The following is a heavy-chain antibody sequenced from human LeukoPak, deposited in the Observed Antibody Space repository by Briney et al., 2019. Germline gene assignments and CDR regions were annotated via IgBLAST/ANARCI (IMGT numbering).Heavy chain of an antibody. Sequence: GGSLRLSCAASDFTFSGSAMHWVRQASGKGLEWVGRIRSKGNNYATAYAASVKGRFTISRDDSKNTAYLQMNSLKTEDTAVYYCTRRFGVYSWWFDPWGQGTLVTVSS. D-gene: IGHD4-23*01. J-gene: IGHJ5*02. CDR2: IRSKGNNYAT. V-gene: IGHV3-73*01. CDR1: DFTFSGSA. CDR3: TRRFGVYSWWFDP.